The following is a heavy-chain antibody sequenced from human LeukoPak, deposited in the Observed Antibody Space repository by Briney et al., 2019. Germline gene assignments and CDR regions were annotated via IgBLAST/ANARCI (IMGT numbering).Heavy chain of an antibody. Sequence: PGGSLILSCAASGFTFSSYWMSWVRQAPGKGLEWVANIKQDGSEKYYVDSVRGRFTISRDNAKNSLYLQMNSLRAEDTAVYYCARGRDNWNYGRGNWFDPWGQGTLVTVSS. V-gene: IGHV3-7*01. D-gene: IGHD1-7*01. CDR3: ARGRDNWNYGRGNWFDP. CDR1: GFTFSSYW. CDR2: IKQDGSEK. J-gene: IGHJ5*02.